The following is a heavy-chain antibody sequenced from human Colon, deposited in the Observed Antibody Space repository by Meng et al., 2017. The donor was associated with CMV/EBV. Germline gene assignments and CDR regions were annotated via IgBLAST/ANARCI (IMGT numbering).Heavy chain of an antibody. J-gene: IGHJ4*02. CDR3: AKGHTYCTGTSCHLDY. CDR1: EFSLDYYG. V-gene: IGHV3-30*02. CDR2: IRHDGSDR. D-gene: IGHD2-2*01. Sequence: GESLKISCAASEFSLDYYGMHWVRQTPGKGLEWVAFIRHDGSDRFYTESVRGRFTISRDNSQNMLFLQMSGLRREDTAMYYCAKGHTYCTGTSCHLDYWGQGTLVTVSS.